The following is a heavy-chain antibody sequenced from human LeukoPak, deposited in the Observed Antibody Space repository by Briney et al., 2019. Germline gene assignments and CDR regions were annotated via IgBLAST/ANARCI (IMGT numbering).Heavy chain of an antibody. CDR1: EFIFSTYG. CDR3: TKARGVGYCSGGSCYEIDY. CDR2: IRYDGSNK. J-gene: IGHJ4*02. D-gene: IGHD2-15*01. Sequence: GGSLRLSCAASEFIFSTYGMHWVRQAPGKGLEWVAFIRYDGSNKYHADSVKGRFTISRDNTKNTLYLQMNSLRADDTTVYYCTKARGVGYCSGGSCYEIDYWGQGSLVTVSS. V-gene: IGHV3-30*02.